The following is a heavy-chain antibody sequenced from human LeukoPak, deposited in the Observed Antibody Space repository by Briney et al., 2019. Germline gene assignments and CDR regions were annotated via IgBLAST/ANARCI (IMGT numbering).Heavy chain of an antibody. V-gene: IGHV4-39*07. D-gene: IGHD2-15*01. J-gene: IGHJ4*02. CDR1: GFTFSSYS. CDR3: ARRGLAAEDY. CDR2: IYYSGST. Sequence: PGGSLRLSCAASGFTFSSYSMNWVRQPPGKGLEWIGSIYYSGSTYYNPSLKSRVTISVDTSKNQFSLKLSSVTAADTAVYYCARRGLAAEDYWGQGTLVTVSS.